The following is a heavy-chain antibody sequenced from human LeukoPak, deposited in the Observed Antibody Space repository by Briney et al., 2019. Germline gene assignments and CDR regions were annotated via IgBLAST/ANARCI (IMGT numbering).Heavy chain of an antibody. D-gene: IGHD3-10*01. V-gene: IGHV1-46*01. J-gene: IGHJ4*02. CDR2: INPNGGST. Sequence: ASVKVSCKASGYTFTSYYMHWVRQAPGQGLEWMGVINPNGGSTTYAQKFQGRVTMTRDRSTTTVYMELSSLRSEDTAVYYCARPIFHGSGSYGRFDYWGQGTLVTVSS. CDR3: ARPIFHGSGSYGRFDY. CDR1: GYTFTSYY.